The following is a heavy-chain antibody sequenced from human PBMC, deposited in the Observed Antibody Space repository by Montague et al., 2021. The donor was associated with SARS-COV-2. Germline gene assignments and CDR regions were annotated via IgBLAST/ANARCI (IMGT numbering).Heavy chain of an antibody. V-gene: IGHV6-1*01. CDR2: TFYRSEWNY. D-gene: IGHD7-27*01. J-gene: IGHJ6*02. CDR3: ARVGHLGRGLDF. Sequence: CPIPGDSVSRNAIAWNWFRQSPSRGLEWLGRTFYRSEWNYHYADSVKSRMTIDPDTSKNQVSLQLRSVTPEDTAVYFCARVGHLGRGLDFWGQGTTVTVSS. CDR1: GDSVSRNAIA.